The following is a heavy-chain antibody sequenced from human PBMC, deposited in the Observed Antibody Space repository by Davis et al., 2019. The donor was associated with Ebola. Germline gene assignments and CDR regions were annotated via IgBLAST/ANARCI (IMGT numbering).Heavy chain of an antibody. CDR1: GFTFSSYA. V-gene: IGHV3-30*04. D-gene: IGHD3-22*01. CDR2: ISYDGSDK. CDR3: ARTYYYDSSGYRNAFDI. Sequence: GGSLRLSCAASGFTFSSYAMHWVRQAPGKGLEWVTVISYDGSDKHYADSVKGRFTISRDNSKNTLYLQMNNLRAEDTAVYYCARTYYYDSSGYRNAFDIWGQGTMVTVSS. J-gene: IGHJ3*02.